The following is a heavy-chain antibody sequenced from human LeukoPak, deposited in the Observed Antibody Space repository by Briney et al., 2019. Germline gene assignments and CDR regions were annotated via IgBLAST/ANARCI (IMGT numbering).Heavy chain of an antibody. CDR2: ISGSGGST. D-gene: IGHD2-2*01. J-gene: IGHJ4*02. CDR1: GFTFSSYA. Sequence: PGGSLRLSCAASGFTFSSYAMSWVRQAPGKGLEWVSAISGSGGSTYYADSVKGRFTISSDNSKNTLYLQMNSLKAEDTAVYYCAKGVFGVVPAATFDYWGQGTLVTVSS. CDR3: AKGVFGVVPAATFDY. V-gene: IGHV3-23*01.